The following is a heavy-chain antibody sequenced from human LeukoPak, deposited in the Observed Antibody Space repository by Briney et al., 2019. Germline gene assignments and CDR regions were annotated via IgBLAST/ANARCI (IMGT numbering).Heavy chain of an antibody. CDR1: GYSIKSTHY. V-gene: IGHV4-38-2*02. J-gene: IGHJ5*02. CDR2: IYQSGST. CDR3: ARDSGTTGEVKFDP. Sequence: SETLSLTCTVSGYSIKSTHYWGWIRQPPGKGLEWIGNIYQSGSTYYNPSLKSRVTMSIDTSKNQFSLNLISVTAADTAVYYCARDSGTTGEVKFDPWGQGTLVTVSS. D-gene: IGHD3-10*01.